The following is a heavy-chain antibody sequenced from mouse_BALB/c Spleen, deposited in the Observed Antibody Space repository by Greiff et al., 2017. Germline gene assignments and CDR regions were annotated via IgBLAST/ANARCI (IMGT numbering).Heavy chain of an antibody. Sequence: EVKLMESGGGLVQPGGSLRLSCATSGFTFTDYYMSWVRQPPGKALEWLGFIRNKANGYTTEYSASVKGRFTISRDNSQSILYLQMNTLRAEDSATYYCASYGSNYFDYWGQGTTLTVSS. J-gene: IGHJ2*01. CDR3: ASYGSNYFDY. CDR2: IRNKANGYTT. V-gene: IGHV7-3*02. CDR1: GFTFTDYY. D-gene: IGHD1-1*02.